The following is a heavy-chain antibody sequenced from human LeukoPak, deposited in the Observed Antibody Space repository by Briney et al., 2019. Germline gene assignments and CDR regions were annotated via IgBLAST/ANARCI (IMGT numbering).Heavy chain of an antibody. CDR1: GFTFSSYG. CDR3: AKQYSSGWYLFDY. D-gene: IGHD6-19*01. Sequence: DPGGSLRLSCAASGFTFSSYGMHWVRQAPGKGLEWVAFIRYDGSNKYYADSVKGRFTISRDNSKNTLYLQMNSLRAEDTAVYYCAKQYSSGWYLFDYWGQGTLVTVSS. V-gene: IGHV3-30*02. J-gene: IGHJ4*02. CDR2: IRYDGSNK.